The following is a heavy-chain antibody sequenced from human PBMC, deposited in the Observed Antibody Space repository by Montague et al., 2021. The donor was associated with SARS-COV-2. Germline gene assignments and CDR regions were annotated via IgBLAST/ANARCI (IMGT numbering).Heavy chain of an antibody. D-gene: IGHD1-26*01. CDR1: GGPIRSSSYY. Sequence: SETLSLTCTVSGGPIRSSSYYWGWIRQPPGKGLEWIGSIYYSGSTYYNPSLKSRVTISVDTSKNQFSPKLSSVTAADTAVYYCVEIVGAADYWGQGTLVTVSS. V-gene: IGHV4-39*01. CDR3: VEIVGAADY. J-gene: IGHJ4*02. CDR2: IYYSGST.